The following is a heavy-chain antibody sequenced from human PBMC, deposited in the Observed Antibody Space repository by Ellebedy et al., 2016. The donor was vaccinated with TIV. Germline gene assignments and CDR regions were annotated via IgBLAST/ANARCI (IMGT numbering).Heavy chain of an antibody. CDR1: GFVFSSYP. CDR3: ARLQSNYDYIWGSYHRNYYYYGMDV. J-gene: IGHJ6*02. Sequence: GGSLRLSXVTSGFVFSSYPMNWVRQAPGKGLEWLAFTPPDGRDQSHADSVKGRFTISRDNAKNSLYLQMNSLRAEDTAVYYCARLQSNYDYIWGSYHRNYYYYGMDVWGQGTTVTVSS. D-gene: IGHD3-16*02. CDR2: TPPDGRDQ. V-gene: IGHV3-30*04.